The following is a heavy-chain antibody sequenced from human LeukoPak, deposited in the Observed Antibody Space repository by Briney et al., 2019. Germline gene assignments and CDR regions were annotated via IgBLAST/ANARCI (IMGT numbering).Heavy chain of an antibody. CDR1: GYSISSGYY. Sequence: SETLSLTCSVSGYSISSGYYWGWIRQPPGKGLEWIGSIYHSGSTYYNPSLKSRVTISVDTSRNQFSLQLNSVTAADMAVYYCARVCVGGRSCMDVWGKGTTVTISS. D-gene: IGHD3-16*01. CDR3: ARVCVGGRSCMDV. J-gene: IGHJ6*03. CDR2: IYHSGST. V-gene: IGHV4-38-2*02.